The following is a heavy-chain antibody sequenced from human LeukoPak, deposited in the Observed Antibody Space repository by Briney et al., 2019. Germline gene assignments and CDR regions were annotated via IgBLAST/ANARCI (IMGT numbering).Heavy chain of an antibody. D-gene: IGHD2-15*01. CDR1: AFTFSSYS. CDR2: ISSSSYI. J-gene: IGHJ4*02. CDR3: ASDPDQRMYYFDY. V-gene: IGHV3-21*01. Sequence: TGGSLRLSCAASAFTFSSYSMNCVRQAPGKGLEWVSSISSSSYIYYADSVKGRFTISRDNAKNSLYLQMNSLRAEDTAVYYCASDPDQRMYYFDYWGQGSLVTVSS.